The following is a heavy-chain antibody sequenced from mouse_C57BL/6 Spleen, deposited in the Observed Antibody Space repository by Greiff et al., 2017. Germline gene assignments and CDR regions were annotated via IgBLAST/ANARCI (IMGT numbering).Heavy chain of an antibody. CDR3: TRRTYYYGRGGY. D-gene: IGHD1-1*01. CDR2: IDPETGGT. CDR1: GYTFPDYE. Sequence: VQLQQSGAELVRPGASVTLSCKASGYTFPDYEMHWVKQTPVHGLEWIGAIDPETGGTAYNQKFKGKAILTADKSSSTAYMELRSLTSEDSAVYYCTRRTYYYGRGGYWGQGTTLTVSS. V-gene: IGHV1-15*01. J-gene: IGHJ2*01.